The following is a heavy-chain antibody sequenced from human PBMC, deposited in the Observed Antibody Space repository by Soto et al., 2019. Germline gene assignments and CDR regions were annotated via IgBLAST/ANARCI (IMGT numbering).Heavy chain of an antibody. D-gene: IGHD6-13*01. J-gene: IGHJ1*01. CDR2: IYPGDSDT. V-gene: IGHV5-51*01. CDR3: ARPSAAGNAEYFQH. Sequence: PGESLKISCKGSGYRFTNYWIGWVRQMPGKGLEWMGIIYPGDSDTRYSPSFQGQVTISADKSISTAYLQWSSLKASDSAMYYCARPSAAGNAEYFQHWGQGTLVTVSS. CDR1: GYRFTNYW.